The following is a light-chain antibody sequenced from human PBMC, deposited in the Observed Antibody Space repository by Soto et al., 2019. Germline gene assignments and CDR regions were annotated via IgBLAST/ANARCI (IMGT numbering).Light chain of an antibody. CDR1: SSDIGAYHY. CDR2: AVY. V-gene: IGLV2-14*01. Sequence: QSALTQAASVSGSPGQSITISCTGTSSDIGAYHYVSWYQQRPGKVPKVMIYAVYNRPSGISNRFSGSKSGNTASLTISGLQAEEEAVYYCNSYTNSDTVVFGGGTKLTVL. J-gene: IGLJ2*01. CDR3: NSYTNSDTVV.